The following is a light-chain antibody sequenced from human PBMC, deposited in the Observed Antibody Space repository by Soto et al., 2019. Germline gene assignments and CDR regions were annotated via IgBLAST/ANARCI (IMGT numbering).Light chain of an antibody. Sequence: DIQMTQSPSAMSASVGDRVTITCRASQGIGNSLAWFQLKPGTVPKRLIYAASTLQSGVPSRFSGSRSGTEFPLTIVSLQPEDFATYYCLQHNSYPYTFGQGTKLEIK. CDR1: QGIGNS. J-gene: IGKJ2*01. V-gene: IGKV1-17*03. CDR2: AAS. CDR3: LQHNSYPYT.